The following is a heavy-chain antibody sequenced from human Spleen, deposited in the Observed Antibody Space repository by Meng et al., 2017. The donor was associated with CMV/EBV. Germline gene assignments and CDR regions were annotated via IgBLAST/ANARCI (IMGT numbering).Heavy chain of an antibody. V-gene: IGHV3-7*01. J-gene: IGHJ3*02. CDR3: ARDPFIKAFDI. Sequence: GGSLRLSCAASGFTFSNYWMTWLRQAPGRGLELVAHIKEDGSEKYFVGSEKGRFTISRDNAKNSLYLQMNSLRAEDTAVYYCARDPFIKAFDIWGQGTMVTVSS. CDR1: GFTFSNYW. CDR2: IKEDGSEK.